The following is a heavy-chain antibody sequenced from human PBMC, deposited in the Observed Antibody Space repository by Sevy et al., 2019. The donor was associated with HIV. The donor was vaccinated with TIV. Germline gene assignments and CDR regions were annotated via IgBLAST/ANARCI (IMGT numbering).Heavy chain of an antibody. Sequence: SETLSLTCSVSGDSINYYYWSWIRQPPGKGLEWIGYTSYSGTTNYSPSLKSRVDISVDTSMHQFSLKPNSVTAADTAVYYCPRLRWDVVDAPGATPGCYFDSWGQGILVTVSS. V-gene: IGHV4-59*12. J-gene: IGHJ4*02. CDR2: TSYSGTT. CDR3: PRLRWDVVDAPGATPGCYFDS. D-gene: IGHD2-2*02. CDR1: GDSINYYY.